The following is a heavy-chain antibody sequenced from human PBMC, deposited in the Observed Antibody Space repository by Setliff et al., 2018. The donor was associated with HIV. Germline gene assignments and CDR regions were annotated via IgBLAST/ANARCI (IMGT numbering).Heavy chain of an antibody. CDR1: GYTFTSYY. D-gene: IGHD3-3*01. CDR3: ARDRVRITIFGANDASDI. J-gene: IGHJ3*02. Sequence: AASVKVSCKASGYTFTSYYMNWVRQAPGQGLEWMGIINPSGGSSTYAQKFQGRVAMTRDTSTSTVYMELSSLRSEDTAVYYCARDRVRITIFGANDASDIWGQGTMVT. V-gene: IGHV1-46*01. CDR2: INPSGGSS.